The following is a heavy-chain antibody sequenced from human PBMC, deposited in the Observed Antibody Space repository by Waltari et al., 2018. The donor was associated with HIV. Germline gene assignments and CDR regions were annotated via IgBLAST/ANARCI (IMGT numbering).Heavy chain of an antibody. D-gene: IGHD2-2*01. CDR1: GGSISSSSYY. CDR2: IYYSGST. CDR3: ARPIVVGALGYGMDV. V-gene: IGHV4-39*01. Sequence: QLQLQESGPGLVKPSETLSLTCTVSGGSISSSSYYWGWIRQPPGKGLEWIGSIYYSGSTYYNPSLKSRDTISVDTSKNQFSLKLSSVTAADTAVYYCARPIVVGALGYGMDVWGQGTTVTVSS. J-gene: IGHJ6*02.